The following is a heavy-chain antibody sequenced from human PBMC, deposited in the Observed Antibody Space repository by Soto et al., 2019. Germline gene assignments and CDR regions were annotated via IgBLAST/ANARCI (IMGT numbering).Heavy chain of an antibody. Sequence: GSLRLSCAASGFTFSSYSMNWVRQAPGKGLEWVSSISSSSSYIYYADSVKGRFTISRDNAKNSLYLQMNSLRAEDTAVYYCARALPVTSVAYFDYWGQGTLVTVSS. CDR3: ARALPVTSVAYFDY. CDR1: GFTFSSYS. CDR2: ISSSSSYI. D-gene: IGHD4-17*01. V-gene: IGHV3-21*01. J-gene: IGHJ4*02.